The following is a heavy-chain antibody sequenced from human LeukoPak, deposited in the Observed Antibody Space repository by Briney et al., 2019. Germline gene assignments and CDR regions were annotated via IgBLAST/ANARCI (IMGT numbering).Heavy chain of an antibody. J-gene: IGHJ4*02. CDR1: GFTFSSYA. CDR2: IWYDGSNK. CDR3: ARGQQLWLRGVDY. D-gene: IGHD5-18*01. V-gene: IGHV3-33*08. Sequence: GGSLRLSCAASGFTFSSYAMHWVRQAPGKGLEWVAVIWYDGSNKYYADSVKGRSTISRDNSKNTLYLQMNSLRAEDTAVYYCARGQQLWLRGVDYWGQGTLVTVSS.